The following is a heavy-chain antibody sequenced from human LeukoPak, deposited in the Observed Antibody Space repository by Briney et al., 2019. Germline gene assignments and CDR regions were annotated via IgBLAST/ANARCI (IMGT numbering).Heavy chain of an antibody. Sequence: PGGSLRLSCAASGFTFSSYSMNWVRQAPGKGLEWVSSISSSSSYIYYADSVKGRFTISRDNSKNTLYLQMNSLRAEDTAVYYCASSYDILTGYQDYWGQGTLVTVSS. D-gene: IGHD3-9*01. CDR2: ISSSSSYI. CDR1: GFTFSSYS. V-gene: IGHV3-21*04. J-gene: IGHJ4*02. CDR3: ASSYDILTGYQDY.